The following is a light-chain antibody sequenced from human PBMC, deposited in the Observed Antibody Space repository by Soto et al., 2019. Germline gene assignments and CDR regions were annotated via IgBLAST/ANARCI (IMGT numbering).Light chain of an antibody. V-gene: IGLV3-21*02. CDR1: NIGSKS. CDR3: HVWDISGDQVV. Sequence: SYELTQPPSVSVAPGQTATFTCGADNIGSKSVHWYQKKPGQAPLLVVFADSGRPPGIPARFSAFNSGNTAILTISMVEDGDEADYYCHVWDISGDQVVFGGGTKLTVL. J-gene: IGLJ2*01. CDR2: ADS.